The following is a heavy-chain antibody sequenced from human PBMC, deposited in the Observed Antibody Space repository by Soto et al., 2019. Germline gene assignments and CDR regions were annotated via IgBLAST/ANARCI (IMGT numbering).Heavy chain of an antibody. Sequence: QVQLVQSGAEVKKPGASVKVSCKASGHTFTSSGITWVRQAPGQGLEWLGWISAYNGNTNYAQKLQGRVTITTNTSTSTAYMELRSLRSDDTAVYYCARYSSSWYLSGWFDPWGQGTLVTVSS. CDR2: ISAYNGNT. CDR3: ARYSSSWYLSGWFDP. CDR1: GHTFTSSG. J-gene: IGHJ5*02. D-gene: IGHD6-13*01. V-gene: IGHV1-18*04.